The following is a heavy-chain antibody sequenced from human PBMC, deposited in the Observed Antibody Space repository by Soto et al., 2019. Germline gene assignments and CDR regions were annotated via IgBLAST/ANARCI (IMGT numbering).Heavy chain of an antibody. J-gene: IGHJ4*02. CDR1: GFTFSSYS. CDR3: AREEGEAYYDFWSGSY. Sequence: PGGSLRLSCAASGFTFSSYSMNWVRPAPGKGLEWVSSISSSSSYIYYADSVKGRFTISRDNAKNSLYLQMNSLRAEDTAVYYCAREEGEAYYDFWSGSYWGQGTLVTVSS. V-gene: IGHV3-21*01. CDR2: ISSSSSYI. D-gene: IGHD3-3*01.